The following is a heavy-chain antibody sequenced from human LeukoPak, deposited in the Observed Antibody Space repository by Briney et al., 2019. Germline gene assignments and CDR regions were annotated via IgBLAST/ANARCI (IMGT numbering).Heavy chain of an antibody. J-gene: IGHJ4*02. V-gene: IGHV5-51*01. D-gene: IGHD3-9*01. Sequence: GESLKISCKGSQYTFTNCWIGWVRQMPGKGLEWLGVIYPGDSETRYSPSFQGQVTISADKSISTAYLQWSSLRASDTAMYYCARRYYDILTGYYSGPFDYWGQGTLVTVSS. CDR2: IYPGDSET. CDR3: ARRYYDILTGYYSGPFDY. CDR1: QYTFTNCW.